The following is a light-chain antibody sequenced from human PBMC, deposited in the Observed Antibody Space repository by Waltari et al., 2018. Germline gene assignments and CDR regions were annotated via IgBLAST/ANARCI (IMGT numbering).Light chain of an antibody. J-gene: IGKJ3*01. CDR2: DAS. Sequence: EIVLTQSPVILSSSPGERATLSCRASQSISTYLAWYQQRPGQAPRLRISDASFRASGVPARFRGSGSGTDFTLTISHLEPEDFAFYFCQHRDNWLFTFGPGTKVDIK. V-gene: IGKV3-11*01. CDR1: QSISTY. CDR3: QHRDNWLFT.